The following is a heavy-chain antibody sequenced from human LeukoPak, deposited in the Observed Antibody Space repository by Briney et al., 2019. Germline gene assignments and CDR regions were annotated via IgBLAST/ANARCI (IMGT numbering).Heavy chain of an antibody. J-gene: IGHJ4*02. Sequence: SETLSLTYSVSGGSISSYYWSWIRQSPEKGVEWIGYIYYSGSTNYNPSLKSRVTISLDTSKKQVSLNQSSVTAADTAVYYCASIPLRRGDWYFNYWGQGTLVSVSS. CDR3: ASIPLRRGDWYFNY. CDR1: GGSISSYY. D-gene: IGHD2-21*02. CDR2: IYYSGST. V-gene: IGHV4-59*01.